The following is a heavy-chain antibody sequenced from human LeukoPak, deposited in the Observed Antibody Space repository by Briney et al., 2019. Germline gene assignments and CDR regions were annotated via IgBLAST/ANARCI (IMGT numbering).Heavy chain of an antibody. CDR2: SSGSGGNT. D-gene: IGHD2-2*01. J-gene: IGHJ4*02. CDR3: AKGPKIPAPTYYFDY. CDR1: GFTFSSYA. V-gene: IGHV3-23*01. Sequence: GGSLRLSCAASGFTFSSYAMGWVRQAPGKGLEWISASSGSGGNTYYAASVKGRFTFSRDNSKNTLFLQMNSLRAEDTAVYYCAKGPKIPAPTYYFDYWGQGTLVTVSS.